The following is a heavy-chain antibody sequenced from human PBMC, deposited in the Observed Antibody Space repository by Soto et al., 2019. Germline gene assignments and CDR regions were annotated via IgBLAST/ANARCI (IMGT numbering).Heavy chain of an antibody. Sequence: EVQLVESGGGLVQRGGSLSLSCAASGFTFSSYWMHWVRQAPGKGRVWVTRIISDGSSTTNADSVKGRFTISRDNAKNTVYLQMNSLRAEDTAVYYCARGEVGYCSSSSCSGPLSDYWGQGTLVTVSS. CDR3: ARGEVGYCSSSSCSGPLSDY. CDR2: IISDGSST. CDR1: GFTFSSYW. J-gene: IGHJ4*02. D-gene: IGHD2-2*01. V-gene: IGHV3-74*01.